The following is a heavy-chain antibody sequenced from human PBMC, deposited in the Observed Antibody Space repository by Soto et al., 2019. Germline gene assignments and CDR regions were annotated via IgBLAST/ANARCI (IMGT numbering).Heavy chain of an antibody. CDR2: INPNSGGT. J-gene: IGHJ4*02. CDR3: ARAASWVASPCGSDY. D-gene: IGHD6-25*01. CDR1: GYPFTGYY. Sequence: ASVKASCKASGYPFTGYYSHWVRQAPGQGLEWMGWINPNSGGTNYAQKFQGWVTMTRDTSISTAYMELSRLRSDDTAVYYCARAASWVASPCGSDYWGQGTLVTVSS. V-gene: IGHV1-2*04.